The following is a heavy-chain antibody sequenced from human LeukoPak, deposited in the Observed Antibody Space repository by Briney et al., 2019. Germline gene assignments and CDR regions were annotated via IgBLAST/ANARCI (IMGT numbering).Heavy chain of an antibody. CDR2: ISYDGSNK. V-gene: IGHV3-30*18. J-gene: IGHJ6*02. D-gene: IGHD2-15*01. Sequence: GGSLRLSCAASGFTFSSYAMSWVRQAPGKGLEWVAVISYDGSNKYYADSVKGRFTISRDNSKNTLYLQMNSLRAEDTAVYYCAKGRENCSGGSCYRHYYYYGMDVWGQGTTVTVSS. CDR3: AKGRENCSGGSCYRHYYYYGMDV. CDR1: GFTFSSYA.